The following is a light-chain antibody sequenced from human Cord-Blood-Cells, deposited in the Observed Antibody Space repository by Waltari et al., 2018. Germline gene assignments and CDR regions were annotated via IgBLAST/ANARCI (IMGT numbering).Light chain of an antibody. Sequence: SSELTQDPAVSVALGQTVRITCQGDSLRSYYASWYQQKPGQAPVLVIYGKNNRPSGIPGRLSGSSSGNTASLTITGAQAEDEADYYCNSRDSSGNHWVFGGGTKLTVL. J-gene: IGLJ3*02. V-gene: IGLV3-19*01. CDR1: SLRSYY. CDR2: GKN. CDR3: NSRDSSGNHWV.